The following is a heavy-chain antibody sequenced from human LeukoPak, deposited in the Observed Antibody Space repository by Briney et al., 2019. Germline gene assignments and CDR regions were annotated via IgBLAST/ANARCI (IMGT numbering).Heavy chain of an antibody. J-gene: IGHJ5*02. CDR2: FDPEDGET. CDR1: GYTLTELS. CDR3: ARDSSPLGWFDP. V-gene: IGHV1-24*01. Sequence: GASVKVSCKVSGYTLTELSMHWVRRAPGKGLEWMGGFDPEDGETIYAQKFQGRVTMTEDTSTDTAYMELRSLRSDDTAVYYCARDSSPLGWFDPWGQGTLVTVSS. D-gene: IGHD7-27*01.